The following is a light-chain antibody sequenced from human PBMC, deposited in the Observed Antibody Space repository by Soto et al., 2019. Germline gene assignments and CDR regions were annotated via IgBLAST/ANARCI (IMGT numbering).Light chain of an antibody. J-gene: IGLJ2*01. CDR2: DDA. V-gene: IGLV3-21*02. CDR3: QVYDRSADQVI. Sequence: SYILTQSPSVSVAPGQTATITCGANNIGTKSVHWYQQKPGQAPELVVYDDADRPSGIPERFSGSNSGNTAALTIRRVEAGEEADYYCQVYDRSADQVIFGGGTKLTVL. CDR1: NIGTKS.